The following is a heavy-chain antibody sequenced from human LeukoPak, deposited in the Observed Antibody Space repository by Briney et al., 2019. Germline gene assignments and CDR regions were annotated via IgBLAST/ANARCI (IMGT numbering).Heavy chain of an antibody. Sequence: ASVKVSCKASGYTFISYYLHWVRQAPGQGLEWMGIINPSGGSTSYAQKFQGRVTMTRDTSTSTVYMELSSLRSEDTAVYYCARRTPLTDGDYGFGYWGQGTLVTVSS. CDR1: GYTFISYY. D-gene: IGHD4-17*01. V-gene: IGHV1-46*01. J-gene: IGHJ4*02. CDR2: INPSGGST. CDR3: ARRTPLTDGDYGFGY.